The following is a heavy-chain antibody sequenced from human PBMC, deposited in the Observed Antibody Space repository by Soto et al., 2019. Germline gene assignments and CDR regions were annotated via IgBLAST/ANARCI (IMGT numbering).Heavy chain of an antibody. V-gene: IGHV3-21*06. J-gene: IGHJ4*02. CDR2: ISSTTNYI. CDR1: GFTFTRYS. D-gene: IGHD1-26*01. CDR3: GRDSAELTAKFDY. Sequence: GGSLRLSCAASGFTFTRYSMNWVRQAPGKGLEWVSSISSTTNYIYYGDSMKGRFTIPRDNAKNSLYLEMNSLRAEDTAVYYCGRDSAELTAKFDYWGQGTLVAVSS.